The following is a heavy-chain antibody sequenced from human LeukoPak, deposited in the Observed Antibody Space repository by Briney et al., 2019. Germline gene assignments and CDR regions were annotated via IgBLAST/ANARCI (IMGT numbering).Heavy chain of an antibody. CDR3: ARSRGAGYNAFDI. CDR1: GYRFTIYW. CDR2: IYSDDGDT. Sequence: PGESLNISCKGSGYRFTIYWIGGVRQIPGKGREWKMIIYSDDGDTRYTPSLEGQVTISDDKSISTAYLQWTRLKAADSALYYCARSRGAGYNAFDIWGQGTMVTVSS. J-gene: IGHJ3*02. V-gene: IGHV5-51*01. D-gene: IGHD5-18*01.